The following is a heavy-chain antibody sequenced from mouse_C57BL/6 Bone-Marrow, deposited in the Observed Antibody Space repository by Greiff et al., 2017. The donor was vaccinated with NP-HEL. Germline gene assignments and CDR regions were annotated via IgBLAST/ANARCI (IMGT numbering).Heavy chain of an antibody. CDR1: GYAFSSYW. CDR3: ARYYGSSYYFDY. D-gene: IGHD1-1*01. J-gene: IGHJ2*01. Sequence: VQLVESGAELVKPGASVKISCKASGYAFSSYWMNWVKQRPGKGLEWIGQIYPGDGDTNYNGKFKGKATLTADKSSSTAYMQLSSLTSEDSAVYFCARYYGSSYYFDYWGKGTTHTVSS. V-gene: IGHV1-80*01. CDR2: IYPGDGDT.